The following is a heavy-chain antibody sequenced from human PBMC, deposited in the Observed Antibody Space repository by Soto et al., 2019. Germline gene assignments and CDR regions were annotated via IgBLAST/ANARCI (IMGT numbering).Heavy chain of an antibody. CDR3: AKGSYCSSTSCLYYGMDV. CDR1: GFTFSSYA. J-gene: IGHJ6*02. D-gene: IGHD2-2*01. V-gene: IGHV3-23*01. CDR2: ISGSGGST. Sequence: LRLSCAASGFTFSSYAMSWVRQAPGKGLEWVSAISGSGGSTYYADSVKGRFTISRDNSKNTLYLQMNSLRAEDTAVYYCAKGSYCSSTSCLYYGMDVWGQGTTVTVSS.